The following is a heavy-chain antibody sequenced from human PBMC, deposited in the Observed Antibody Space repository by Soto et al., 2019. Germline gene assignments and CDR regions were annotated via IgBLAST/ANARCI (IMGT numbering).Heavy chain of an antibody. Sequence: PSETLSLTCTVSGDSLTSGDYYWSWIRQPPGKGLEWMGYISGSGTAYYKPSLKSRTLLSEDTSNNQFSLRLTSVTAADTAVYFCARASPGGGGRPFDYWGHGTLVTVSS. V-gene: IGHV4-30-4*08. CDR3: ARASPGGGGRPFDY. CDR1: GDSLTSGDYY. J-gene: IGHJ4*01. D-gene: IGHD3-16*01. CDR2: ISGSGTA.